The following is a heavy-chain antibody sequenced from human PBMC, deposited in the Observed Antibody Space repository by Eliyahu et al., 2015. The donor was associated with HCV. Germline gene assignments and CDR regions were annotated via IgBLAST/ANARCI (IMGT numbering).Heavy chain of an antibody. J-gene: IGHJ6*02. CDR2: ISSNGGST. Sequence: EVQLVESGGGLVQPGGSLRLSCSXSGFTFSSYAMHWVRQAPGKGLEYVSAISSNGGSTYYADSVKGRFTISRDNSKNTLYLQMSSLRAEDTAVYYCVKNGEMATMPLDYYYGMDVWGQGTTVTVSS. V-gene: IGHV3-64D*06. D-gene: IGHD5-24*01. CDR3: VKNGEMATMPLDYYYGMDV. CDR1: GFTFSSYA.